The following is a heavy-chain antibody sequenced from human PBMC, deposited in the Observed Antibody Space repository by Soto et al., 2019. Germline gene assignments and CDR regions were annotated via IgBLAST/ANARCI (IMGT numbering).Heavy chain of an antibody. CDR3: ARVPSKGYYDSSGCIDY. V-gene: IGHV1-18*01. J-gene: IGHJ4*02. CDR2: ISAYNGNT. D-gene: IGHD3-22*01. Sequence: QVQLVQSGAEVKKPGASVKVSCKASGYTFTSYGISWVRQAPGQGLEWMGWISAYNGNTNYAQKLQGRVTMTTDTSTSTAYMELRSLRSDDTAVYYCARVPSKGYYDSSGCIDYWGQGTLVTVSS. CDR1: GYTFTSYG.